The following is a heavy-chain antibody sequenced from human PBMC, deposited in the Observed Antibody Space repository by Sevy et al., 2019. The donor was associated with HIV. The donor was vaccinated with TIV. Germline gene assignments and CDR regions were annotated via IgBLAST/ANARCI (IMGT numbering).Heavy chain of an antibody. CDR3: ARRNDFDI. CDR1: GGSINSDH. Sequence: SETLSLTCTVSGGSINSDHWNWIRQPPGKGLEWIGYVYYTGGTNYNPSLKNRVTISGDRTKNQFSLKLTSVTAADTAVYYCARRNDFDIWGQGTMVTVS. CDR2: VYYTGGT. V-gene: IGHV4-59*08. J-gene: IGHJ3*02.